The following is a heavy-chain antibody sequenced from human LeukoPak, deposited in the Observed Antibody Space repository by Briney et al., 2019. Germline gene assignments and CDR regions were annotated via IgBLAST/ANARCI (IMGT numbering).Heavy chain of an antibody. V-gene: IGHV3-48*03. CDR1: GFTFSSYE. Sequence: GGSLRLSCAASGFTFSSYEMNWVRQAPGKGLEWVSYISSSGSTIYYADSVKGRFTISRDNAKSSLYLQMNSLRAEDTAVYYCARGSFDWLLFDYWGQGTLVTVSS. CDR3: ARGSFDWLLFDY. CDR2: ISSSGSTI. D-gene: IGHD3-9*01. J-gene: IGHJ4*02.